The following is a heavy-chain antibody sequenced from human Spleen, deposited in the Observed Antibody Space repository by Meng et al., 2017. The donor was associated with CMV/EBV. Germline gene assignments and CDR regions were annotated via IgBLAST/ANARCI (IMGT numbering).Heavy chain of an antibody. CDR3: ARPITGGEAFDI. D-gene: IGHD7-27*01. CDR1: GFIFDDYG. J-gene: IGHJ3*02. CDR2: INWNGGST. Sequence: GESLKISCAASGFIFDDYGMSWVRQAPGKGLEWVSGINWNGGSTGYADSVKGRFTISRDNAKNSLYLQMNSLRAEYTALYYCARPITGGEAFDIWGQGTTVTVSS. V-gene: IGHV3-20*04.